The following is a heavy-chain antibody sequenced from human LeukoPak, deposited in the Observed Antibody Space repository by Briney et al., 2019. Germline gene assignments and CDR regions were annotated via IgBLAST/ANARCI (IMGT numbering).Heavy chain of an antibody. CDR3: AREYSSSSGPFDY. CDR1: GGSISSGSYY. CDR2: IYTSGST. Sequence: PSETLSLTCTVSGGSISSGSYYWSWIRQPAGKGLEWIGRIYTSGSTNYNPSLKSRVTISVDTSKNQFSLKLSSVTAADTAVYYCAREYSSSSGPFDYWGQGTLVTVSS. J-gene: IGHJ4*02. D-gene: IGHD6-13*01. V-gene: IGHV4-61*02.